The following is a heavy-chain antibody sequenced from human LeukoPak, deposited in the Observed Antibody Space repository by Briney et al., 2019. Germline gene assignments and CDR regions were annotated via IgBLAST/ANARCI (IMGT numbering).Heavy chain of an antibody. Sequence: PGGSLRLSCAASGFTFSTYWMAWVRQAPGKGLEWVANIKGDESARHQADSVKGRFTISRDNAQSAVYLQMSSLRGEDTAVYYCARDVGRSLDYWGQGTLVTVSS. CDR3: ARDVGRSLDY. CDR1: GFTFSTYW. V-gene: IGHV3-7*01. J-gene: IGHJ4*02. CDR2: IKGDESAR. D-gene: IGHD1-26*01.